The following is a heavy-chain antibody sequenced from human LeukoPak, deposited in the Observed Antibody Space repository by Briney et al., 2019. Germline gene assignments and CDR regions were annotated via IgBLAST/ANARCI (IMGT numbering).Heavy chain of an antibody. V-gene: IGHV3-7*01. D-gene: IGHD1-26*01. J-gene: IGHJ4*02. CDR1: GFTFSSYS. Sequence: PGGSLRLSCAASGFTFSSYSMNWVRQAPGKGLEWVANIKDDGTEKYYVDSMKGRFTISRDNAKNSLYLQMNSLRAEDTAVYYCARRLSGSYYAYFDCWGQGTLVTVSS. CDR2: IKDDGTEK. CDR3: ARRLSGSYYAYFDC.